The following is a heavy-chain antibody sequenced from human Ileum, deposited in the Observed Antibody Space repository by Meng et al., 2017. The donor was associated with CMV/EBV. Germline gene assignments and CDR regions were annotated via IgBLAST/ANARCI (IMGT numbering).Heavy chain of an antibody. CDR2: IYTSAII. V-gene: IGHV4-4*07. CDR1: GGSISTNY. D-gene: IGHD2-15*01. Sequence: QRKGSGPGLLKPSETLSLPCTVSGGSISTNYCNWIRQPAGKGIGRIYTSAIINYKPSLKSRVNMSVDTSKNQFFLKLSSVTAADTAVYYCARGVAGGPFDYWGQGTLVTVSS. J-gene: IGHJ4*02. CDR3: ARGVAGGPFDY.